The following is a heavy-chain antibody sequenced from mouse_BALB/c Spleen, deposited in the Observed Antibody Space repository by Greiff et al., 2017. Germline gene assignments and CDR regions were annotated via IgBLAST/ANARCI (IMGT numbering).Heavy chain of an antibody. D-gene: IGHD2-12*01. CDR3: ARPSSYDRAWFAY. J-gene: IGHJ3*01. CDR2: IWSGGST. CDR1: GFSLTSYG. Sequence: QVQLKESGPGLVQPSQSLSITCTVSGFSLTSYGVHWVRQSPGKGLEWLGVIWSGGSTDYNAAFISRLSISKDNSKSQVFFKMNSLQANDTAIYYCARPSSYDRAWFAYWGQGTLVTVSA. V-gene: IGHV2-2*02.